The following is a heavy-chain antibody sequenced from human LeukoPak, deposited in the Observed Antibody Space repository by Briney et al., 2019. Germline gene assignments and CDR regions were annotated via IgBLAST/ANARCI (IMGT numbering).Heavy chain of an antibody. CDR1: GGSISSGNYY. V-gene: IGHV4-61*02. CDR3: ARDRVGQQLVGRKYYYYYMDV. D-gene: IGHD6-13*01. J-gene: IGHJ6*03. CDR2: IYTSGST. Sequence: SETLSLTCTVSGGSISSGNYYWSWIRQPAGKGLEWIGRIYTSGSTNYNPSLKSRVTISVDMSKNQVSLKLSSVTAADTAVYYCARDRVGQQLVGRKYYYYYMDVWGKGTTVTISS.